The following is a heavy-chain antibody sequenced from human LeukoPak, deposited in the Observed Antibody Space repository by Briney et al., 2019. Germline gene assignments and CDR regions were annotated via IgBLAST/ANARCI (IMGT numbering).Heavy chain of an antibody. Sequence: SVKVSCKVSGYTLTELSMHWVRQAPGKGLEWMGGFDPEDGETIYAQKFQGRVTMTEDTSTDTAYMELSSPRSEDTAVYYCATQGRGGAAAGGGAFDIWGQGTMVTVSS. V-gene: IGHV1-24*01. CDR1: GYTLTELS. CDR2: FDPEDGET. J-gene: IGHJ3*02. CDR3: ATQGRGGAAAGGGAFDI. D-gene: IGHD6-13*01.